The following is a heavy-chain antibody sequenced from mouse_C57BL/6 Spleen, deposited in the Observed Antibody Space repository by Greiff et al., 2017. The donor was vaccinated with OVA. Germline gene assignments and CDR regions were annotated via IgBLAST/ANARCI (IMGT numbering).Heavy chain of an antibody. D-gene: IGHD4-1*01. CDR2: IHPNSGSI. Sequence: VQLQQPGAELVKPGASVKLSCKASGYTFTSYWMHWVKQRPGQGLEWIGMIHPNSGSINYNEKFKSKATLTVDKSSSTAYMQLSSLTSEDSAVYYCARSEAGTFDYWGQGTTLTVSS. V-gene: IGHV1-64*01. CDR3: ARSEAGTFDY. CDR1: GYTFTSYW. J-gene: IGHJ2*01.